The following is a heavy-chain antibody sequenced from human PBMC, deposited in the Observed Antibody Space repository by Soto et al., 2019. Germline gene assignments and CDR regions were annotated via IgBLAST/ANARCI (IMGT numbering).Heavy chain of an antibody. J-gene: IGHJ4*02. CDR3: AKEGRLRSPAGDYFDS. Sequence: GGSLRLSCAASGFTFSNFAMTWVRQTPGKGLEWVAAVGRFGNTYYRDSVRGRFTISRDDSRNTVYLQMNRLRVEDTAVYFCAKEGRLRSPAGDYFDSWAQGSLVTVSS. V-gene: IGHV3-23*01. CDR1: GFTFSNFA. D-gene: IGHD3-10*01. CDR2: VGRFGNT.